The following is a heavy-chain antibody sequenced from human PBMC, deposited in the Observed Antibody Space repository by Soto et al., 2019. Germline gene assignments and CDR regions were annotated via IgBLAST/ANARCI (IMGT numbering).Heavy chain of an antibody. CDR1: GFTVSNNY. V-gene: IGHV3-53*01. Sequence: EVQLVESGGGLIQPGGSLRLSCAVSGFTVSNNYMSWVRQAPGKGLEGVSVIYSGGYTAYGDSVKGRFTISRDNSKNTLYLPMKSRGAHDPAVFCWAADRGGGGYWGQGTLVTVSS. CDR2: IYSGGYT. CDR3: AADRGGGGY. D-gene: IGHD3-10*01. J-gene: IGHJ4*02.